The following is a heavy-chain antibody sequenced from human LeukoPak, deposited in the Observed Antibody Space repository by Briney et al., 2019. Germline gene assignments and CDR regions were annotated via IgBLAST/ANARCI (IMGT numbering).Heavy chain of an antibody. CDR3: ARDHYYGSGAHDY. CDR1: GFTFSSYA. CDR2: ISYDGSNK. D-gene: IGHD3-10*01. V-gene: IGHV3-30*04. J-gene: IGHJ4*02. Sequence: GGSLRLSCAASGFTFSSYAMHWVRQAPGKGLEWVAVISYDGSNKYYADSVKGRFTISRDSSKNTLYLQMNSLRTEDTAMYYCARDHYYGSGAHDYCGQGTLVTVSS.